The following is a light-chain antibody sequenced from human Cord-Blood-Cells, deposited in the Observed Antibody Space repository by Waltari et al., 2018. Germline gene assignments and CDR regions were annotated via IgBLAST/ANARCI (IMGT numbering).Light chain of an antibody. J-gene: IGLJ3*02. CDR3: SSYTSSSTWV. Sequence: QSALTQPASVSGSPGQSITISCTGTSSDVGGYNYVSRYQQHPGKANNLMIYDVSKRPSGVSDRFAGPNSGNPASLPISGLQDEDDADYYCSSYTSSSTWVFGGGTKLTVL. CDR1: SSDVGGYNY. CDR2: DVS. V-gene: IGLV2-14*01.